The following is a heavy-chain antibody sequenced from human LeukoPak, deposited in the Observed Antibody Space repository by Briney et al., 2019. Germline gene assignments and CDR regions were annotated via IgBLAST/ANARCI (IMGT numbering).Heavy chain of an antibody. CDR3: ARGVVVPAAMNPYWFDP. V-gene: IGHV1-69*05. D-gene: IGHD2-2*01. CDR1: GGTFSSYA. Sequence: SVKVSCKASGGTFSSYAISWVRQAPGQGLEWMGGIIPIFGTANYAQKFQGRVTMTRNTSISTAYMELSSLRSEDTAVYYCARGVVVPAAMNPYWFDPWGQGTLVTVSS. J-gene: IGHJ5*02. CDR2: IIPIFGTA.